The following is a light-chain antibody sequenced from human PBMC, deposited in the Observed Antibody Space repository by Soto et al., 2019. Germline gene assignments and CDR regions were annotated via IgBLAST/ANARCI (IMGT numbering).Light chain of an antibody. CDR3: QQSYGTPIT. CDR2: AAS. V-gene: IGKV1-39*01. Sequence: DIQMTQSPSSLSASVGYRVTITCRASQSISSVLTWYQQKAGKAPKLLIYAASSLQSGVPSRFSGSGSGTDFTLTITSLQPEDFATYYCQQSYGTPITFGQGTRLEI. CDR1: QSISSV. J-gene: IGKJ5*01.